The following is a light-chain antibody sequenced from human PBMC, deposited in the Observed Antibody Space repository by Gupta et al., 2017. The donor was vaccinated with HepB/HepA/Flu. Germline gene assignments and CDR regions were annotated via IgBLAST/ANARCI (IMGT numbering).Light chain of an antibody. V-gene: IGKV1-5*03. J-gene: IGKJ4*01. CDR1: QRINSW. CDR2: KAD. CDR3: QQDSYYRT. Sequence: DIQMPQHPSTLSASVGDSVTITCRASQRINSWLAWYQQKPVEAPKLLIDKADTGESGGPSRFSGSGSETEFTLTIISLQPHDFATYYGQQDSYYRTFSEGSKVEIK.